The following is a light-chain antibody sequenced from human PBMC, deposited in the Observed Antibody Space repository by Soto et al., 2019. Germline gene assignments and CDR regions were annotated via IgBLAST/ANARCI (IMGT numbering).Light chain of an antibody. CDR3: QSYDTDTVV. J-gene: IGLJ2*01. CDR1: SGSIASKY. CDR2: EDD. V-gene: IGLV6-57*04. Sequence: NFMLTQPHSVSESPGKTVTISCTRTSGSIASKYVQWFQQRPGSAPTTVIYEDDQRPSGVPDRFSGSVDSSSNSASLTISGLKTEDEADCYCQSYDTDTVVFGGGTKVTVL.